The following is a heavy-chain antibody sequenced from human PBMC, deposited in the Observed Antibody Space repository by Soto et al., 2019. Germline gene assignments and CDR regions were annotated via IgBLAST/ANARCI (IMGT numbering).Heavy chain of an antibody. D-gene: IGHD2-21*02. CDR1: GFTFSSYS. J-gene: IGHJ6*02. CDR2: ISSSSSYL. CDR3: ARVPSKHIVVVTGLYYYYGMDV. Sequence: GGSLRLSCAASGFTFSSYSMNWVRQALGKGLEWVSSISSSSSYLYYADSVKGRFTISRDNAKNSLYLQMNSLRAEDTAVYYCARVPSKHIVVVTGLYYYYGMDVWGQGTTVTVSS. V-gene: IGHV3-21*01.